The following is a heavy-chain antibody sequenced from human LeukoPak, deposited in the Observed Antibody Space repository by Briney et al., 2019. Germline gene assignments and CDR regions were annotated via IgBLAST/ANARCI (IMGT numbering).Heavy chain of an antibody. CDR2: ISAYNGNT. V-gene: IGHV1-18*01. D-gene: IGHD2-2*01. CDR3: AREGYCSSTSCPKVAFDI. CDR1: GYTFTSYG. Sequence: ASVKVSCKAPGYTFTSYGISWVRQSPGQGLEWMGWISAYNGNTNYAQKLQGRVTMTTDTSTSTAYMELRSLRSDDTAVYYCAREGYCSSTSCPKVAFDIWGQGTMVTVSS. J-gene: IGHJ3*02.